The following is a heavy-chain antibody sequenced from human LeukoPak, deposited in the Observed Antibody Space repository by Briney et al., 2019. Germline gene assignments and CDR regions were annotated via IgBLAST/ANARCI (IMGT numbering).Heavy chain of an antibody. J-gene: IGHJ5*02. CDR3: ARRNSSGWYNWFDP. V-gene: IGHV1-3*01. D-gene: IGHD6-19*01. CDR2: INAGNGNT. CDR1: GYTFTSYA. Sequence: ASVKVSCKASGYTFTSYAMHWVRQAPGQRLEWMGWINAGNGNTKYSQKFQGRVTITRDISASTAYMELSSLRSEDTAVYYCARRNSSGWYNWFDPWGQGTLVTVSS.